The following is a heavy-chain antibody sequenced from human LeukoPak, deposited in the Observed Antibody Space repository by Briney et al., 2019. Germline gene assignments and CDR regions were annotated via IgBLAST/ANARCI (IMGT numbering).Heavy chain of an antibody. Sequence: TLSLTCTVSGGSISSGGYYWSWIRQPPGKGLEWIGYIYHSGSTYYNPSLKSRVTISVDRSKNQFSLKLSSVTAADTAVYYCARGRGSYYMDVWGKGTTVTVSS. V-gene: IGHV4-30-2*01. J-gene: IGHJ6*03. CDR1: GGSISSGGYY. CDR3: ARGRGSYYMDV. CDR2: IYHSGST. D-gene: IGHD3-10*01.